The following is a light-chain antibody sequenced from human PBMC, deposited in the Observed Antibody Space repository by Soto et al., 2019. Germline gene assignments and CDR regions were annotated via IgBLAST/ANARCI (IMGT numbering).Light chain of an antibody. Sequence: DIQLTQSPSFLSASVGDRVTITCRAIQGISSFLAWYQQKPGGTPKLLICAASTLQSGVPSRFSRSGSGTDFTLTITSRQPEDFATYYCQQLHTYPYTFGQGTTLPIK. CDR2: AAS. CDR3: QQLHTYPYT. J-gene: IGKJ2*01. CDR1: QGISSF. V-gene: IGKV1-9*01.